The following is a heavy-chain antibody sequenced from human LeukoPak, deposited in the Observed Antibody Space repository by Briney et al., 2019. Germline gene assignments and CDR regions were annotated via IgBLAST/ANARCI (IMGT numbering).Heavy chain of an antibody. D-gene: IGHD3-10*01. J-gene: IGHJ4*02. CDR2: IKQDGSEK. CDR3: ARKVMDYYGSGSSYYFDY. Sequence: GGSLRLSCAASGFTFSSYWMSWVRQAPGKGLEWVANIKQDGSEKYYVDSVKGRFTISRDNAKNSLYLRMNSLRAEDTAVYYCARKVMDYYGSGSSYYFDYWGQGTLVTVSS. V-gene: IGHV3-7*01. CDR1: GFTFSSYW.